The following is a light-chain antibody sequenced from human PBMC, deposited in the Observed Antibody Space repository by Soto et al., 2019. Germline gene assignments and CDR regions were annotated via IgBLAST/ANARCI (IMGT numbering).Light chain of an antibody. V-gene: IGKV3-20*01. J-gene: IGKJ1*01. CDR1: QSINGNY. CDR3: QQCGSLPGT. Sequence: DIVMTQSPGTLSLSPGDRATLSCRASQSINGNYLHWYQQKPGQAPRLLIFGTSSRATGIPDRFIGGGSGTDFTLTISRLEPEDFAVYYCQQCGSLPGTFGQGTKVDI. CDR2: GTS.